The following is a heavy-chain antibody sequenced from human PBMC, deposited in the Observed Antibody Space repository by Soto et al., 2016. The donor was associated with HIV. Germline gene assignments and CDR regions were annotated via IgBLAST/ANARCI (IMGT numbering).Heavy chain of an antibody. CDR3: VKETYGRPPPY. J-gene: IGHJ4*02. V-gene: IGHV3-64D*06. D-gene: IGHD4-17*01. Sequence: EVQLVESGGGLVQPGGSLRLSCTASGFTFSNFTMHWVRQAPGKRLEYVSAITAKGSSTYYADSVKGRFTISRDNSKNTLFFQMSSLRSEDTALYYCVKETYGRPPPYWSQGTLVTVSS. CDR1: GFTFSNFT. CDR2: ITAKGSST.